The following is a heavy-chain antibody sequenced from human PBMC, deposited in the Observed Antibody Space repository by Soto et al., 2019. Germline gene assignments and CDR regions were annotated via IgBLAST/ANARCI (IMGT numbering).Heavy chain of an antibody. J-gene: IGHJ4*02. CDR3: AKNRGLQYYFDY. CDR2: ISGSGDYK. CDR1: GFTFDSYA. Sequence: EVQLLESGGGLVQPGGSLRLSCAASGFTFDSYAMNWARQAPGKGREWVSTISGSGDYKYYTDSVKGRFTISRDNSKNMMYLQMNSLRAEDTAVYYCAKNRGLQYYFDYWGQGTLVTVSS. V-gene: IGHV3-23*01.